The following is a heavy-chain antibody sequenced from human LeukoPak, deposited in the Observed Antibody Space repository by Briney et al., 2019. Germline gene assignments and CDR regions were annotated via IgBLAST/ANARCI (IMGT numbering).Heavy chain of an antibody. CDR2: MTYDGSKR. D-gene: IGHD3-3*01. CDR1: GFTFSSYG. Sequence: PGGSLRLSCVVSGFTFSSYGMHWVRQAPGKGLEWVAFMTYDGSKRPYADSVKGRFTISRYNSKNTLYLQMDGLRPEDTAVYYCAKNRRIFGRTLQRHYMDVWGKGTTVAVSS. J-gene: IGHJ6*03. V-gene: IGHV3-30*02. CDR3: AKNRRIFGRTLQRHYMDV.